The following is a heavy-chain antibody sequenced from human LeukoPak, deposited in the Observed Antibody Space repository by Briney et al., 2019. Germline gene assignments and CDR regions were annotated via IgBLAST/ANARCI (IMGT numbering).Heavy chain of an antibody. CDR3: ARLGYCSSTSCYRPDY. V-gene: IGHV1-69*05. Sequence: SVKVSCKASGGTFSSYAISWVRQAPGQGLEWMGGIIPIFGTANYAQKFQGRVTITTDESTSTAYMELSSLRSEDTAVYYCARLGYCSSTSCYRPDYWGQGTLVTVSS. J-gene: IGHJ4*02. D-gene: IGHD2-2*01. CDR1: GGTFSSYA. CDR2: IIPIFGTA.